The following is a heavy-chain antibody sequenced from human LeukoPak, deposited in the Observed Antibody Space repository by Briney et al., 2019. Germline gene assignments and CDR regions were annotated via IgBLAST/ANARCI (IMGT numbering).Heavy chain of an antibody. J-gene: IGHJ5*02. D-gene: IGHD3-3*01. CDR1: GGSISSYY. CDR2: IYTSGST. V-gene: IGHV4-4*07. Sequence: SETLSLTCTVSGGSISSYYWSWIRQPAGKGLEWIGRIYTSGSTNYNPSLKSRVTMSVDTSKNQFSLKLSSVTAADTAVYYCARDLDDFWSGYTLFDPWGQGTLVTVSS. CDR3: ARDLDDFWSGYTLFDP.